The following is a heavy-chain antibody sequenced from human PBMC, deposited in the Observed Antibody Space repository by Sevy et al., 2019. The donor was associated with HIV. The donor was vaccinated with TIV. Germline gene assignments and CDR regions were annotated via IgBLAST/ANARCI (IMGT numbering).Heavy chain of an antibody. CDR1: GYTFSNYY. D-gene: IGHD3-10*01. Sequence: ASVKVSCKASGYTFSNYYMDWVRQAPGQGLEWMGRINPNSGGTNYAQKFQGRVTMTRETSIRTAYMELTRLRSDDTAVYYCARERITMVEGVFITTYYHYGMDVWGQGTTVTVSS. V-gene: IGHV1-2*06. CDR3: ARERITMVEGVFITTYYHYGMDV. CDR2: INPNSGGT. J-gene: IGHJ6*02.